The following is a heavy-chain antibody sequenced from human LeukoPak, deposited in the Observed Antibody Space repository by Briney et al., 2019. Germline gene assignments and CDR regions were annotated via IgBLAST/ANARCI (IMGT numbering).Heavy chain of an antibody. CDR1: GFIFSSYS. CDR2: ISSSSSYI. Sequence: PGGSLTLSCAASGFIFSSYSMNWFRQAPGKGLEWVSSISSSSSYIYYAGSVKGRFTISRDNAKNSLYLQMHSLRAEDTAVYYCAREDYGSRSEDYWGQGTLVTVSS. CDR3: AREDYGSRSEDY. D-gene: IGHD3-10*01. V-gene: IGHV3-21*01. J-gene: IGHJ4*02.